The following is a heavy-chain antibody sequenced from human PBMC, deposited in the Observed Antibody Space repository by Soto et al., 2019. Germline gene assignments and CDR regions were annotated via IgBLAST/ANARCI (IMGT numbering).Heavy chain of an antibody. V-gene: IGHV1-69*12. CDR3: ARDDYYDSSGNYHSQTVYN. CDR1: GGTFSSYA. Sequence: QVQLVQSGAEVKKPGSSVKVSCKASGGTFSSYAISWVRQAPGQGLEWMGGIIPIFGTANYAQKFQGRVTITADESTSTAYMELNSLRSEDTAVYYCARDDYYDSSGNYHSQTVYNWGQGTLVTVSS. D-gene: IGHD3-22*01. J-gene: IGHJ4*02. CDR2: IIPIFGTA.